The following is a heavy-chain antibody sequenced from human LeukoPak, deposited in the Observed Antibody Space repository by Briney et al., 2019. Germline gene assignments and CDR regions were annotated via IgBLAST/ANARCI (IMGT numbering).Heavy chain of an antibody. Sequence: PGGSLRLSCAASGFTFSSYWMSWVRQAPGKGPEWVANIKQDESERYTVDSVKGRFTISRDNAKNSVYLHMNSLRAEDTALYYCARLSAYYYGSYFYYYMDVWGKGTTVTVSS. CDR2: IKQDESER. D-gene: IGHD3-10*01. J-gene: IGHJ6*03. V-gene: IGHV3-7*01. CDR1: GFTFSSYW. CDR3: ARLSAYYYGSYFYYYMDV.